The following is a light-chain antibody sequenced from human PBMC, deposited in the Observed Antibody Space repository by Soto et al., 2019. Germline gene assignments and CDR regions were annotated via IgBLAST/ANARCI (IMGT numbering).Light chain of an antibody. V-gene: IGLV1-51*01. Sequence: QSVLTQPPSVSAAPGQKVTISCYGSSSNIGRNYVSWYQHLPGTAPKLLIYDNDKRPSGIPDRFSGSKSGTSATLGITGLQTGDEADYYCGAWDNSLSVVVFGGGTQLTVL. CDR1: SSNIGRNY. J-gene: IGLJ2*01. CDR3: GAWDNSLSVVV. CDR2: DND.